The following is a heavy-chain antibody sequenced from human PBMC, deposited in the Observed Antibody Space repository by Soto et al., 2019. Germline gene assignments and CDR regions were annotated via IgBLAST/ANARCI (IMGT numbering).Heavy chain of an antibody. D-gene: IGHD1-26*01. CDR1: GFTFSYYW. V-gene: IGHV3-74*01. CDR2: IHSDGSST. CDR3: ARGDRGAFDL. Sequence: EVQLVESGGGLVRPGGSLRLSCAASGFTFSYYWMHWVRQAPGKGLVWVSRIHSDGSSTTYADFVKGRFIISRDNARNKGDLQMNRVRVEDKAVHYCARGDRGAFDLWGQGTVVTVSS. J-gene: IGHJ3*01.